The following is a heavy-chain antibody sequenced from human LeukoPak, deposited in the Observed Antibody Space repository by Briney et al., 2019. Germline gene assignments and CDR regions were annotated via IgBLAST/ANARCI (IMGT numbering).Heavy chain of an antibody. Sequence: SVKVSCKASGGTFNSYAISWVRQAPGQGLEWMGGIIPIFGTANYAQKFQGRVTITTDESTSTAYMELSSLRSEDTAVYYCARTPYYDFWSGYQPTYYYYYYMDVWGKGTTVTVSS. CDR1: GGTFNSYA. V-gene: IGHV1-69*05. D-gene: IGHD3-3*01. CDR2: IIPIFGTA. CDR3: ARTPYYDFWSGYQPTYYYYYYMDV. J-gene: IGHJ6*03.